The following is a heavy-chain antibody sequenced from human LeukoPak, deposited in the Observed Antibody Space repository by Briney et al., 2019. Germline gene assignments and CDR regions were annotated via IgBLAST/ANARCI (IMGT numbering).Heavy chain of an antibody. CDR2: IVVGSGNT. CDR3: AASGYSYGFNWFDP. CDR1: GFTFTSSA. Sequence: AVKVSSKASGFTFTSSAMQWVRQARGQRLERIGWIVVGSGNTNYAQKFQERVTITRDMSTSTAYMELSSLRSEDTAVYYCAASGYSYGFNWFDPWGQGTLVTVSS. D-gene: IGHD5-18*01. V-gene: IGHV1-58*02. J-gene: IGHJ5*02.